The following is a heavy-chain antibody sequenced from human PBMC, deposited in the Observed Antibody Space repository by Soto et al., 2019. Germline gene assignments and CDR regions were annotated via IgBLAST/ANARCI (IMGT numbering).Heavy chain of an antibody. J-gene: IGHJ6*02. V-gene: IGHV1-69*13. CDR3: ARKTRDGQPHFYYYYGMDV. CDR1: GGTFSSYA. CDR2: IIPIFGTA. Sequence: VASVKVSCKASGGTFSSYAISWVRQAPGQGLEWMGGIIPIFGTANYAQKFQGRVTITADESTSTAYMELSSLRSEDTAVYYCARKTRDGQPHFYYYYGMDVWGQGTTVTVSS.